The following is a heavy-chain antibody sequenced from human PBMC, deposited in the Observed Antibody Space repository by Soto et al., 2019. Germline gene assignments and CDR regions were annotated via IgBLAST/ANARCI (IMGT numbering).Heavy chain of an antibody. V-gene: IGHV4-61*01. Sequence: PSETLSLTCAVSGDSVRSGSYYWNWIRQPPGKGLEWIGNIYYSGSTNYNPSLKSRVTISVDTSKNQFSLKLSSVTTADTAVYYCARDGGSGSKSNWFDPWGQGTLVTVSS. CDR1: GDSVRSGSYY. J-gene: IGHJ5*02. CDR3: ARDGGSGSKSNWFDP. CDR2: IYYSGST. D-gene: IGHD1-26*01.